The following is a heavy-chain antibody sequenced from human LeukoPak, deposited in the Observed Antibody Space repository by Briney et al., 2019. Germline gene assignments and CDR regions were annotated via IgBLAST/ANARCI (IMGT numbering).Heavy chain of an antibody. D-gene: IGHD3-10*01. CDR1: GFTFSSYS. CDR3: ARPYYGSGSYSYMDV. V-gene: IGHV3-48*01. Sequence: PGGSLRLSCAASGFTFSSYSMNWVRQAPGKELEWVSYISSSSSTIYYADSVKGRFTISRDNAKNSLYLQMNSLRAEDTAVYYCARPYYGSGSYSYMDVWGKGTTVTVSS. J-gene: IGHJ6*03. CDR2: ISSSSSTI.